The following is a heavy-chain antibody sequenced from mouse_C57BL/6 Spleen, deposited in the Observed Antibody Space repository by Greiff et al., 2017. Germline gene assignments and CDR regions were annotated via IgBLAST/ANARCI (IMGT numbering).Heavy chain of an antibody. CDR3: ARSEGPYYSNSYAMDY. CDR1: GYAFSSSW. Sequence: VQLQQSGPELVKPGASVKISCKASGYAFSSSWMNWVKQRPGKGLEWIGRLYPGDGDTNYNGKFKGKATLTADKSSSTAYMQLSSLTSEDSAVYFCARSEGPYYSNSYAMDYWGQGTSVTVSS. J-gene: IGHJ4*01. V-gene: IGHV1-82*01. D-gene: IGHD2-5*01. CDR2: LYPGDGDT.